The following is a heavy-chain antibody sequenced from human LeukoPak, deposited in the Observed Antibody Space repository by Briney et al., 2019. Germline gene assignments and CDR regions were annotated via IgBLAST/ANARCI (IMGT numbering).Heavy chain of an antibody. V-gene: IGHV4-34*01. CDR1: GGSFSGYY. CDR3: ARHLMVYANFDY. CDR2: IYHSGST. J-gene: IGHJ4*02. D-gene: IGHD2-8*01. Sequence: SETLSLTCAVYGGSFSGYYWSWIRQPPGKGLEWIGSIYHSGSTYYNPSLKSRVTISVDTSKNQFSLKLSSVTAADTAVYYCARHLMVYANFDYWGQGTLVTVSS.